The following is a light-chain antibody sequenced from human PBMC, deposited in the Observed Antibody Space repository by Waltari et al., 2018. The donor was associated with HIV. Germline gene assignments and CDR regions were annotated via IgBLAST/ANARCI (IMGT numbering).Light chain of an antibody. Sequence: QSALTQPPSVSGSPGQSVTISCTGTSSDVGSYNRVSWYQQPPGTAPKLMIYEVSNRPSGVPHRFSGSKSGNTASLLISRLQAEDEADYYCSSYTSSSTYVVFGGGTKLTVL. J-gene: IGLJ2*01. CDR1: SSDVGSYNR. CDR3: SSYTSSSTYVV. V-gene: IGLV2-18*02. CDR2: EVS.